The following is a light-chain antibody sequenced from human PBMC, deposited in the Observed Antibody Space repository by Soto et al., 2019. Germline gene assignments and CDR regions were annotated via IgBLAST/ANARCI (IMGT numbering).Light chain of an antibody. CDR1: QSISSW. CDR3: QQYNSYSPLT. J-gene: IGKJ4*01. CDR2: DAS. Sequence: DIQMTQSPSTLSASVGDRVTITGRASQSISSWLAWYQQKPGNAPKLLIYDASSLESGVPSRFSGSGSGTEFTLTISSPQPDDFATYYCQQYNSYSPLTFGGGTKVEIK. V-gene: IGKV1-5*01.